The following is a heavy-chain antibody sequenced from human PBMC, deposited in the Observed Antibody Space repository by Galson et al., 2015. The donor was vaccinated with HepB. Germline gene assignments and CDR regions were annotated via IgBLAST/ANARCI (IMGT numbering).Heavy chain of an antibody. CDR2: IYHSGST. Sequence: LSLTCTVSGGSISSSSYYWGWIRQPPGKGLEWIGSIYHSGSTNYNPSLKSRVTISVDTSKNQFSLKLSSVTAADTAVYYCARLGSVVGNYKFYYYYMDVWGKGTTVTVSS. CDR1: GGSISSSSYY. CDR3: ARLGSVVGNYKFYYYYMDV. J-gene: IGHJ6*03. D-gene: IGHD4-11*01. V-gene: IGHV4-39*07.